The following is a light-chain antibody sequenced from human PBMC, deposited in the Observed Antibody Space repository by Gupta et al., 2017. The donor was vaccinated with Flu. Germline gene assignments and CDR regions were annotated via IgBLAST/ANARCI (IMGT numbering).Light chain of an antibody. V-gene: IGKV3-11*01. J-gene: IGKJ5*01. Sequence: EIVLPQSLATLSLSPGERATLSCRASQSVSSYLAWYQQKPGQAPRLLIYDASNRATGIPARFSGSGSGTDFTLTISSLEPEDFAVYYCQQRSNWPITFGQGTRLEIK. CDR1: QSVSSY. CDR3: QQRSNWPIT. CDR2: DAS.